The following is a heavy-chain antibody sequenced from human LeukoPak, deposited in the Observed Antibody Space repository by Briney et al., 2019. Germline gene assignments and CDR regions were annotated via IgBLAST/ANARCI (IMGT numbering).Heavy chain of an antibody. CDR3: ASYRYSGSCYIY. V-gene: IGHV3-30*02. D-gene: IGHD6-13*01. J-gene: IGHJ4*02. Sequence: PGGSLRLSCAASGFIFSTYGMHWVRQAPGKGLEWVAFIRSDGSDKSYAGSVMGRFTISRDNSKNSLYLQMNSLRAEDTAVYFCASYRYSGSCYIYWGQGALVTVSS. CDR2: IRSDGSDK. CDR1: GFIFSTYG.